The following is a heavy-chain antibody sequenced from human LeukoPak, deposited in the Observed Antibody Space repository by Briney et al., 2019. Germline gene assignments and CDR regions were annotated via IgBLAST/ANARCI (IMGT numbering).Heavy chain of an antibody. CDR3: ARGGAVAGTGDY. V-gene: IGHV3-21*01. D-gene: IGHD6-19*01. J-gene: IGHJ4*02. Sequence: GGSLRLSCAASGSTFSSYSMNWVRQAPGKGLEWVSSITSSSSYIYYADSVKGRFTISRDNAKNTLYLQMNSLRAEDTAVYYCARGGAVAGTGDYWGQGTLVTVSS. CDR2: ITSSSSYI. CDR1: GSTFSSYS.